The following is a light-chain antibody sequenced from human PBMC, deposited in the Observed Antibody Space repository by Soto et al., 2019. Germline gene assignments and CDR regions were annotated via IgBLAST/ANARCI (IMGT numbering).Light chain of an antibody. CDR1: SSNIGSNY. J-gene: IGLJ2*01. V-gene: IGLV1-47*02. Sequence: VLTQPPLASGTPGQRVTISCSGSSSNIGSNYVYWYQQLPGTAPKLLIYSNNQRPSGVPDRFSGSKSGTSASLAISGLRSEDEADYYCAAWDDSLSGVVFGGGTKLTVL. CDR3: AAWDDSLSGVV. CDR2: SNN.